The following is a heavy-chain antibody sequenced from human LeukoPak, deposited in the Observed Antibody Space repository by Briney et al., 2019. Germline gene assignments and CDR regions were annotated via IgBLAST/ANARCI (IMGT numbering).Heavy chain of an antibody. CDR3: AKGYCSGGSCYYMDV. V-gene: IGHV3-23*01. CDR1: GFTFSSYG. CDR2: ISGSGGST. D-gene: IGHD2-15*01. J-gene: IGHJ6*03. Sequence: GGSLRLSSAASGFTFSSYGMSWVRHAPPKGLQWVSAISGSGGSTYYAYSVKGLFTISRDNSKNTLYLQMNSLRAEDTAVYYCAKGYCSGGSCYYMDVWGKGTTVTISS.